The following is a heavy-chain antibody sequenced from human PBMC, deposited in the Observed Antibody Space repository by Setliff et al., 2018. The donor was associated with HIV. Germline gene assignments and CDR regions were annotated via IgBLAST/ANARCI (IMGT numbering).Heavy chain of an antibody. J-gene: IGHJ4*02. CDR3: GRQVPVPGVAVTPIDY. CDR2: IFYTGSI. Sequence: PSETLSLTCTVSGDSIGSYYWTWLRQFPGKGLEWIGFIFYTGSITYNPSLNSRVTISADTSRNQFTLKLSSVTAADTAVYYCGRQVPVPGVAVTPIDYWGQGTLVTVSS. V-gene: IGHV4-59*08. CDR1: GDSIGSYY. D-gene: IGHD3-3*01.